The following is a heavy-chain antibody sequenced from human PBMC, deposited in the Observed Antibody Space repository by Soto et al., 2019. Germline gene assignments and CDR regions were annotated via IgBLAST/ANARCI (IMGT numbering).Heavy chain of an antibody. CDR1: GFNFGFFG. J-gene: IGHJ4*02. D-gene: IGHD6-19*01. V-gene: IGHV3-30*03. CDR3: ALTRRSSLLEVAGPGFEY. Sequence: GGSLRLSCAASGFNFGFFGMHWVRQSPGKGLEWLSVLSYEGSEEYYADSVRGRFTISRDNSKNTLFLQMDSLRVDDTGVYYCALTRRSSLLEVAGPGFEYWGQGTLVTVSS. CDR2: LSYEGSEE.